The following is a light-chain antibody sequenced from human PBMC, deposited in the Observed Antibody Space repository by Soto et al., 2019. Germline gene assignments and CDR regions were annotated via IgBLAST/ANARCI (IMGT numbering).Light chain of an antibody. J-gene: IGKJ3*01. CDR2: DAS. CDR1: QSVSSY. Sequence: EIVLTQSPATLSLSPVERATLSCRASQSVSSYLAWYQQKPGQAPRLLIYDASNRATGIPARFSGSGSGTDFTLTISSLEPEDFAVYYCQQRSNWPPTGITFGPGTKVDIK. CDR3: QQRSNWPPTGIT. V-gene: IGKV3-11*01.